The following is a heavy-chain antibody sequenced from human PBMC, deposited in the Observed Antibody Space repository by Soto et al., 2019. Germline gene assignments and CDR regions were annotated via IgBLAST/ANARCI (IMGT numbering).Heavy chain of an antibody. Sequence: QVQLLQSGAEVRKPGSSVKVSCKASGGSFRSYAITRVRQAPGQGLEWMGRIIPIFATANYAQKFQGRVTITADESTSTAYMELSSLRSEDTAVYYCAREALRYFEWSRATGYYFDYWGQGTLVSVSS. V-gene: IGHV1-69*01. D-gene: IGHD3-9*01. CDR2: IIPIFATA. J-gene: IGHJ4*02. CDR1: GGSFRSYA. CDR3: AREALRYFEWSRATGYYFDY.